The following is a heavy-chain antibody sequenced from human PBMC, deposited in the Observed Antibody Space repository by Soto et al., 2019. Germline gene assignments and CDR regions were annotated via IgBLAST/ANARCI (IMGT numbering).Heavy chain of an antibody. CDR1: GGSISSYY. V-gene: IGHV4-59*08. J-gene: IGHJ6*03. D-gene: IGHD3-10*01. Sequence: SETLTLTCTVSGGSISSYYWSWIRQPPGKGLEWIGYIYYSGSTNYNPSLKSRVTISVDTSKNQFSLKLSSVTAADTAVYYCARLSSYYYGGDYMDVWGKGTTVTVSS. CDR3: ARLSSYYYGGDYMDV. CDR2: IYYSGST.